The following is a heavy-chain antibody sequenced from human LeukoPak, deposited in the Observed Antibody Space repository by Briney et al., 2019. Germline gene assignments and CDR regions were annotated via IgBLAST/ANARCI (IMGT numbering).Heavy chain of an antibody. J-gene: IGHJ4*02. CDR3: ATVNRISSTFDS. CDR1: GFTFSSYS. D-gene: IGHD2-15*01. CDR2: ISGSSNTI. V-gene: IGHV3-48*04. Sequence: SGGSLRLSCAASGFTFSSYSMTWLRQAPGKGLEWLSYISGSSNTITYADSVKGRFTISRDNAKSSLYLQMNSLRADDTAVYYCATVNRISSTFDSWGQGALVTVSS.